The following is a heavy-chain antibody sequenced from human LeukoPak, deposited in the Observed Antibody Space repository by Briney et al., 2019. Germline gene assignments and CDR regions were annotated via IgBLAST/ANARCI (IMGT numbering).Heavy chain of an antibody. J-gene: IGHJ6*03. V-gene: IGHV3-9*01. Sequence: GGSLRLSCAASGFTFYDDAMHWVRQAPGKGLEWVSGISWNSVSIAYADSVKGRFTVSRDNAKNSLYLQMNSLRPEDTALYYCAKGGFYYYMDVWGKGTTVTISS. CDR3: AKGGFYYYMDV. CDR1: GFTFYDDA. CDR2: ISWNSVSI.